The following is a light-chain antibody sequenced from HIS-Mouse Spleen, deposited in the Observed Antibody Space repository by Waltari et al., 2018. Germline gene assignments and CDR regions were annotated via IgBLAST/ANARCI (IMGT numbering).Light chain of an antibody. V-gene: IGKV3-20*01. J-gene: IGKJ1*01. CDR2: GAS. CDR1: QSVSSSY. Sequence: EIVLTQSPGTLSLSPGEIATLSCRASQSVSSSYLAWYQQKPGQAPRLLIYGASSRATGIPDRCSGSGSGTDFTLTISRLEPEDFAVYYCQQYGSSPWTFGQGTKVEIK. CDR3: QQYGSSPWT.